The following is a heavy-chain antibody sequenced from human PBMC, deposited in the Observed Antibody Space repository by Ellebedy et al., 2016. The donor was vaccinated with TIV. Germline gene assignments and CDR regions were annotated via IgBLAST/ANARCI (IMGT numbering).Heavy chain of an antibody. D-gene: IGHD2-15*01. Sequence: GESLKISCAASGFTFSSYAMSWVRQAPGKGLEWVSGISGSAGSTYYADSVKGRFTISRDNSKNTLYLQMNSLRAEDTAVYYCAKGCGGSCYWEAYWGQGTLVTVSS. V-gene: IGHV3-23*01. CDR1: GFTFSSYA. J-gene: IGHJ4*02. CDR3: AKGCGGSCYWEAY. CDR2: ISGSAGST.